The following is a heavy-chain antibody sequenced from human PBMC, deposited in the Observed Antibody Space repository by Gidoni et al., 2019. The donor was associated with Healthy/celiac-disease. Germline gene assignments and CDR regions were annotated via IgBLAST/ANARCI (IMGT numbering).Heavy chain of an antibody. CDR2: INHSGST. V-gene: IGHV4-34*01. D-gene: IGHD4-17*01. CDR3: ARVPMETTVTTPGDY. CDR1: GGSFSGYY. Sequence: QVQLQQWGAGLLKPSETLSLTCAVYGGSFSGYYWSWIRQPPGKGLEWIGEINHSGSTNYNPSLKSRVTISVDTSKNQFSLKLSSVTAADTAVYYCARVPMETTVTTPGDYWGQGTLVTVSS. J-gene: IGHJ4*02.